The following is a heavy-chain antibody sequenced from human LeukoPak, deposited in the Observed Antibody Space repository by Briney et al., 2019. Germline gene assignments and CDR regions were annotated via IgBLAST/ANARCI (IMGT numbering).Heavy chain of an antibody. V-gene: IGHV1-2*02. CDR1: GYSFTSYA. CDR2: INPNSGGT. J-gene: IGHJ6*03. CDR3: AREDRYYYYMDV. Sequence: ASVKVSCKASGYSFTSYAMNWVRQAPGQGLEWMGGINPNSGGTNYAQKFQGRVTMTRDTSISTAYMELSRLRSDDTAVYYCAREDRYYYYMDVWGKGTTVTVSS.